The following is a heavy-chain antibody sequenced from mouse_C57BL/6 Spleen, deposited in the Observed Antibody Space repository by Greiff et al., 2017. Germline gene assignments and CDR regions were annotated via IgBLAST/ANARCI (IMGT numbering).Heavy chain of an antibody. CDR2: INPSSGYT. Sequence: VQLQQSGAELAKPGASVKLSCKASGYTFTSYWMHWVKQRPGQGLEWIGYINPSSGYTKYNQKFKDKATLTADKSSSTAYMQLSSLTYEDSAVYYCARGDDGSSCYFDDWGQGTTLTVSS. CDR1: GYTFTSYW. V-gene: IGHV1-7*01. D-gene: IGHD2-3*01. CDR3: ARGDDGSSCYFDD. J-gene: IGHJ2*01.